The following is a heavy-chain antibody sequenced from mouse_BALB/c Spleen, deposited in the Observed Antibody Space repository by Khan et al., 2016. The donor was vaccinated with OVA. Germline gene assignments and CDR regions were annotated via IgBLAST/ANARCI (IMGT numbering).Heavy chain of an antibody. J-gene: IGHJ2*01. Sequence: EVQLQESGPGLVKPSQSLSLTCTVTGYSITSDYAWNWIRQFPGNKLEWMGYISYSGSTSYHPSLKSRISITRDTSTNQFSLQLNSVTTEDTAKYDCSRWVYYGYADFDYWGQGTTLTVSS. CDR3: SRWVYYGYADFDY. CDR2: ISYSGST. CDR1: GYSITSDYA. V-gene: IGHV3-2*02. D-gene: IGHD2-2*01.